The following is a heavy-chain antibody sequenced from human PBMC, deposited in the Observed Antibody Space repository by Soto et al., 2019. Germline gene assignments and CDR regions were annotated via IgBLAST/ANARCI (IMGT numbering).Heavy chain of an antibody. CDR3: ARVGPWVPYYYDSSPYTFENWFDP. D-gene: IGHD3-22*01. CDR1: GYSISSGYY. V-gene: IGHV4-38-2*02. J-gene: IGHJ5*02. CDR2: IYHGGST. Sequence: SETLSLTCSVSGYSISSGYYWGWLRQTPGKGLEWFGSIYHGGSTYYNPSLNSRVTLSIDMTNNHVSLILNAVTAADTAVYYRARVGPWVPYYYDSSPYTFENWFDPWGQGTLVTVSS.